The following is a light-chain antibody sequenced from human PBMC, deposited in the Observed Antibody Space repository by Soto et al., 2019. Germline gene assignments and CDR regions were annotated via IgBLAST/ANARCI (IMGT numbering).Light chain of an antibody. CDR2: EVS. CDR1: SSDDGGYNY. V-gene: IGLV2-14*01. CDR3: SSYTSSSTLV. J-gene: IGLJ2*01. Sequence: QSALTQPASVSGSPGQSITISCTGTSSDDGGYNYVSWYQQHPGKAPKLMIYEVSNRPSGVSNRFSGFKSGNTASLTISGRQAEDEADYYCSSYTSSSTLVFVGGTKVTVL.